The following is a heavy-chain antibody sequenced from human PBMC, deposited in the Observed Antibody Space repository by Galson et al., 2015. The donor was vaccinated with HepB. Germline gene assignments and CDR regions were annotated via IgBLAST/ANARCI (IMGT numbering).Heavy chain of an antibody. Sequence: QSGAEVKKPGESLKISCTGSGYSFTSYWIGWVRQMPGKGLEWMGIIYPGDSDTRYSPSFQGQVTISADKSISTAYLQWSSLKASDTAMYYCARHGGIAVAYLDAFDIWGQGTMGTVSS. CDR3: ARHGGIAVAYLDAFDI. CDR2: IYPGDSDT. CDR1: GYSFTSYW. V-gene: IGHV5-51*01. J-gene: IGHJ3*02. D-gene: IGHD6-19*01.